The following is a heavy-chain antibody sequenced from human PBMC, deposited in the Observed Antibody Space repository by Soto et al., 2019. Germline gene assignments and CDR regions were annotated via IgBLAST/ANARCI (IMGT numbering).Heavy chain of an antibody. CDR2: IYYSGST. J-gene: IGHJ6*02. Sequence: QVQLQESGPGLVKPSETLSLTCTVSGGSISSYYWSWIRQPPGKGLEWIGYIYYSGSTNYNPSLKSRVTISVDTSKNQFSLKLSSVTAADTAVYYCARDSVAAYGIDVWGQGTTATGSS. CDR1: GGSISSYY. CDR3: ARDSVAAYGIDV. V-gene: IGHV4-59*01.